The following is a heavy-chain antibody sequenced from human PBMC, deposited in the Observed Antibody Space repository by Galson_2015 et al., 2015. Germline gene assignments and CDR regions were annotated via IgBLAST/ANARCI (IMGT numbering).Heavy chain of an antibody. V-gene: IGHV4-34*01. D-gene: IGHD2-2*01. CDR1: GGSFSGYY. CDR2: INHSGST. Sequence: ETLSLTCAVYGGSFSGYYWSWIRQPPGKGLEWIGEINHSGSTNYNPSLKSRVTISVDTSKNQFSLELSSVTAADTAVYYCARGRGLPAAMRVRYYYGMDVWGQGTTVTVSS. J-gene: IGHJ6*02. CDR3: ARGRGLPAAMRVRYYYGMDV.